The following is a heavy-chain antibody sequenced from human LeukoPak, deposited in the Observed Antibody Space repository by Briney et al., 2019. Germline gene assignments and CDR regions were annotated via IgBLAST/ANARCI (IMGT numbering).Heavy chain of an antibody. D-gene: IGHD4-23*01. J-gene: IGHJ4*02. V-gene: IGHV4-59*11. CDR2: ISYSGST. Sequence: SETLSLTCTVSGGSISSHYWSWIRQPPGKGLEWIGYISYSGSTNYNPSLKSRVTISVDTSNNQFSLRLTSVSAADTAVYYCARHTYGGSRRYFDYWGQGTLVTVSS. CDR1: GGSISSHY. CDR3: ARHTYGGSRRYFDY.